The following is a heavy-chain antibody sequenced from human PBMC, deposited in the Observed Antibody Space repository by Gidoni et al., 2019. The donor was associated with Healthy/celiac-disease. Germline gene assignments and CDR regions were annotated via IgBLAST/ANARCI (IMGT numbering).Heavy chain of an antibody. J-gene: IGHJ4*02. CDR2: ISWNSGSI. CDR3: AKDRGPRIVVAASFDY. V-gene: IGHV3-9*01. D-gene: IGHD2-2*01. Sequence: EVQLVESGGGLVQPGRSLRLYCSASGCTFDDYDMHWVRQAPGKGLAWVSGISWNSGSIGYADSVKGRFTISRDNAKNSLYLQMNSLRAEDTALYYCAKDRGPRIVVAASFDYWGQGTLVTVSS. CDR1: GCTFDDYD.